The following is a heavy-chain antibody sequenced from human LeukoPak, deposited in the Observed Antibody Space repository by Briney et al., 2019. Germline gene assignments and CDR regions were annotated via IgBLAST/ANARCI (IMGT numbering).Heavy chain of an antibody. CDR2: FDPEDGET. D-gene: IGHD3-10*01. Sequence: SVKVSCKVSGYTLTELSMHWVRQAPGKGLEWMGGFDPEDGETIYAQKFQGRVTMTEDTSTDTAYMELSSLRSEDTAVYYCATVTYYYGSGSLLFDYWGQGTLVTVSS. CDR3: ATVTYYYGSGSLLFDY. J-gene: IGHJ4*02. V-gene: IGHV1-24*01. CDR1: GYTLTELS.